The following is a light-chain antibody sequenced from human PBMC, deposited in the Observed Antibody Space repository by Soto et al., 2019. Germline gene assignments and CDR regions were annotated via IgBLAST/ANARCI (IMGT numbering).Light chain of an antibody. V-gene: IGLV2-23*02. CDR2: EVS. CDR3: CSYAGSSTYV. J-gene: IGLJ1*01. CDR1: SSDVGSYNL. Sequence: CVLTQPASVSGSPGQSITISCTGTSSDVGSYNLVSWYQQHPGKAPKLMIYEVSKRPSGVSNRFSGSKSGNTASLTISWLQAEDEADYYCCSYAGSSTYVFGTGTKVTVL.